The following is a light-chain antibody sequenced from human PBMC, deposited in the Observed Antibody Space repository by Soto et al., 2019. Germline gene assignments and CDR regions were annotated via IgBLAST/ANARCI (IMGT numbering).Light chain of an antibody. V-gene: IGKV3-20*01. J-gene: IGKJ4*01. CDR3: HQYGNSPLT. Sequence: EIVLTQSPGTLSLSPGEAATLSCRASQNVRSNFLSSFQHKPGQAPRLLVFGASTRATGIPDRFSGSGSGTDFTLTISRLEPEDFAVYYCHQYGNSPLTFGGGTRVEIK. CDR2: GAS. CDR1: QNVRSNF.